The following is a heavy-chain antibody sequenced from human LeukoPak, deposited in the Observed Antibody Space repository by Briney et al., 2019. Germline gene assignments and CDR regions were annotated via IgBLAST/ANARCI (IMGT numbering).Heavy chain of an antibody. CDR2: ISSDSDT. J-gene: IGHJ4*02. CDR1: GLSVTYSS. V-gene: IGHV3-69-1*02. CDR3: AREGYNAYGLDY. D-gene: IGHD5-12*01. Sequence: GGSLRLSCAVSGLSVTYSSMTWVRQAPGKGLEWVSVISSDSDTFYPDSVKGRFTISRDNAKNSLDLQMDSLRVDDTAVYYCAREGYNAYGLDYWGQGTLVTVSS.